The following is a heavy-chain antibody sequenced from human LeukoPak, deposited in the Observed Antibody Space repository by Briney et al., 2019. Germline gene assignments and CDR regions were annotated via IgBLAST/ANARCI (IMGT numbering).Heavy chain of an antibody. CDR1: GFTVNDSY. J-gene: IGHJ3*02. CDR3: ARGASAFDI. CDR2: IYSGSSA. V-gene: IGHV3-66*01. Sequence: GGSLRLSCAASGFTVNDSYMTWVRQAPGKGLEWVSVIYSGSSAYYSGSARGRFTISRDKSTNTLFLQMNNLRVEDTAVYNCARGASAFDIWGQGTMVTVSS.